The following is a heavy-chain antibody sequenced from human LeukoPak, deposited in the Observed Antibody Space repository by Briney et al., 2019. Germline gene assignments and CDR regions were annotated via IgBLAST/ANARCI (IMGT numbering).Heavy chain of an antibody. CDR1: GVTVSSNY. D-gene: IGHD4-17*01. CDR2: VYSGGST. Sequence: PGGSLRLSCTVSGVTVSSNYMSGVRQAPGKGLEWVSVVYSGGSTYYADSVKGRFTISRDNSKNTLYLQMNRLRAEDTAVYYCARGYDYGDYIDYWGQGTLVTVSS. J-gene: IGHJ4*02. CDR3: ARGYDYGDYIDY. V-gene: IGHV3-53*01.